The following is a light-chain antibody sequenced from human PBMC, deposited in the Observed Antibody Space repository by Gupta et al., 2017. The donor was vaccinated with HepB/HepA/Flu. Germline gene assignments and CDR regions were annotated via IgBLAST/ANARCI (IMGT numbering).Light chain of an antibody. Sequence: DIQLPQSPSSLSASVGARVTITCRSSHDVKNSLNWYQQKAGKAPKLLIYAASILVTGVPSRFNGGGSGTDFTLTITNLQPEDFATYYCQVAYNFPRLTFGGGTNLEI. CDR1: HDVKNS. V-gene: IGKV1-39*01. CDR3: QVAYNFPRLT. J-gene: IGKJ4*01. CDR2: AAS.